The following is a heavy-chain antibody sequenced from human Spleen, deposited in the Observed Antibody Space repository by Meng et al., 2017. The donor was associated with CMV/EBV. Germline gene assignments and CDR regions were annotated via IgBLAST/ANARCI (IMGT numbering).Heavy chain of an antibody. CDR1: GFDFRRSG. D-gene: IGHD2-15*01. V-gene: IGHV3-30*02. J-gene: IGHJ6*02. Sequence: GGSLRLSCAASGFDFRRSGIHWVRQAPGKGLDWVAFMRYDGRNKYYADSVKGRFTISRDNSKNSLYLQMNSLRAEDTAVYYCARETDIVVVDYYYYGMDVWGQGTTVTVSS. CDR2: MRYDGRNK. CDR3: ARETDIVVVDYYYYGMDV.